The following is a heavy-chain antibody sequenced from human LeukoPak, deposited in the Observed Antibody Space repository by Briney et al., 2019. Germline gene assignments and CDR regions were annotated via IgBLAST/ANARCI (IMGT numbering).Heavy chain of an antibody. V-gene: IGHV3-48*03. CDR3: ASEKRDYYDSSGYYLLGHYYYYMDV. Sequence: GGSLRLSCAASGFTFSSYEMNWVRQAPGKGLEWVSYISSSGSTIYYADSVKGRFTISRDNAKNSLYLQMNSLRAEDTAVYYCASEKRDYYDSSGYYLLGHYYYYMDVWGKGTTVTISS. CDR1: GFTFSSYE. CDR2: ISSSGSTI. D-gene: IGHD3-22*01. J-gene: IGHJ6*03.